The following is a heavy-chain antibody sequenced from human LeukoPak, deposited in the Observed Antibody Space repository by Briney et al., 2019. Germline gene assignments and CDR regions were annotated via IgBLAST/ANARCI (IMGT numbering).Heavy chain of an antibody. Sequence: GGSLRLSCAASGFTFNSYEMDWVRQAPGKGLEWVSYINSGGSAIYYADSVKGRFTISRDNAKNSLYLQMNSLRADDTAVYYCARGGSYVHYWGQGTLVTVSS. V-gene: IGHV3-48*03. CDR1: GFTFNSYE. J-gene: IGHJ4*02. CDR3: ARGGSYVHY. D-gene: IGHD1-26*01. CDR2: INSGGSAI.